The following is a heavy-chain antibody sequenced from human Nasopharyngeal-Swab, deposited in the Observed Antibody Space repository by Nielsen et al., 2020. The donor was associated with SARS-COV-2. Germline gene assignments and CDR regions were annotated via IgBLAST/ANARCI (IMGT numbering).Heavy chain of an antibody. V-gene: IGHV3-66*01. J-gene: IGHJ3*02. Sequence: VRQAPGKGLEWVSVIYGGGSTNYADSVKGRFTISRDDSKNTVYLQMNSLGAEDTAVYYCAKGDDTSGYYYLYGFNMWSQGTMVTVSS. CDR2: IYGGGST. CDR3: AKGDDTSGYYYLYGFNM. D-gene: IGHD3-22*01.